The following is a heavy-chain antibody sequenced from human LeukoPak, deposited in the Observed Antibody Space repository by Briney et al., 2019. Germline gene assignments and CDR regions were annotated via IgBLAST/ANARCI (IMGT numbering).Heavy chain of an antibody. CDR1: GFTFSSYA. CDR2: ISGSGGRT. J-gene: IGHJ4*02. CDR3: AKNRCSSTSCYSPIDAFFDY. Sequence: PGGSLRLSCAASGFTFSSYAMSSVRQAPGKGLEWVSDISGSGGRTYYADSVKCRFTISRDNSKITLYLQMNSLRAEDTAVYYCAKNRCSSTSCYSPIDAFFDYWGQGTLVTVSS. D-gene: IGHD2-2*01. V-gene: IGHV3-23*01.